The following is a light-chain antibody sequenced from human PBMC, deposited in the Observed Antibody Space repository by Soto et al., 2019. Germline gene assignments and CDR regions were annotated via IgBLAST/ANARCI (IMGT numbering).Light chain of an antibody. CDR3: QQYNDWPLT. CDR1: QSVSSSY. V-gene: IGKV3-15*01. J-gene: IGKJ4*01. CDR2: GAS. Sequence: EIVMTQSPTTLSVSPGERATLSCRASQSVSSSYLAWYQHKPGQAPRLLIYGASTRATGIPARFSGSGSGTEFSLTISSLQSEDFAVYYFQQYNDWPLTFGGGTKVEIK.